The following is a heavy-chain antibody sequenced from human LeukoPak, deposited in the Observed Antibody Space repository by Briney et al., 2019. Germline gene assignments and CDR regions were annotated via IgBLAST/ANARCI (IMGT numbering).Heavy chain of an antibody. J-gene: IGHJ5*02. CDR3: ARPPSADYYPRFDP. D-gene: IGHD3-10*01. Sequence: GESLKISCKGSGYPFTTYWIGWVRQMSGKGLEWMGIIHPGDSDTRYSPSFQGQVTISVDQSINTAYLQWSSLKASDTAMYYCARPPSADYYPRFDPWGQGTLVTVSS. CDR2: IHPGDSDT. CDR1: GYPFTTYW. V-gene: IGHV5-51*01.